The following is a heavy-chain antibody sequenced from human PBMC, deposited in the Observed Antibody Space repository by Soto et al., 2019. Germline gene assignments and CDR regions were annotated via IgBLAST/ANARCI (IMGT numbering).Heavy chain of an antibody. CDR1: GASFSDCD. D-gene: IGHD2-2*01. Sequence: SETLCLTWAVYGASFSDCDWNWIRQPPGKGLEWIGEINHSGSTNYNPSLKSRVTMSVDTSKKQFSLKLTSVTVADTAVYYCARGLVNCSSINCSSRLDVWAQGTMVTVSS. CDR3: ARGLVNCSSINCSSRLDV. V-gene: IGHV4-34*01. CDR2: INHSGST. J-gene: IGHJ3*01.